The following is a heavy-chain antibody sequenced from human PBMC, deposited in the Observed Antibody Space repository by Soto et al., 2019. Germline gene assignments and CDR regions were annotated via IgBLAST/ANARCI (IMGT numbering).Heavy chain of an antibody. Sequence: ASVKVSCKVSGYTLTELSMHWVRQAPGKGLEWMGGFDPEDGETIYAQKFQGRVTMTEDTSTDTAYMELSSLRSEDTAVYYCATESFRYCSGGSCYSPLYYYYGMDVWGQGTTVTVSS. CDR2: FDPEDGET. V-gene: IGHV1-24*01. D-gene: IGHD2-15*01. CDR1: GYTLTELS. J-gene: IGHJ6*02. CDR3: ATESFRYCSGGSCYSPLYYYYGMDV.